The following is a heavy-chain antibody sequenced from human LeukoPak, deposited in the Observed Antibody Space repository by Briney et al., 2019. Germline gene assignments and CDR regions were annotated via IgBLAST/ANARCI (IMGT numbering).Heavy chain of an antibody. CDR1: GFTFSRFW. CDR3: ARDPYSGSYGGYYYYYMDV. D-gene: IGHD1-26*01. V-gene: IGHV3-21*01. CDR2: ISSSSSYI. J-gene: IGHJ6*03. Sequence: TGGSLRLSCAASGFTFSRFWMSWVRQAPGKGLEWVSSISSSSSYIYYADSVKGRFTISRDNAKNSLYLQMNSLRDEDTAVYYCARDPYSGSYGGYYYYYMDVWGKGTTVTISS.